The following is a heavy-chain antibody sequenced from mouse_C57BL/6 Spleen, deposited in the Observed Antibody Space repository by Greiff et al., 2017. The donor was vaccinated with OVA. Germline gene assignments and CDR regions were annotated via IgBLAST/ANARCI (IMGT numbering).Heavy chain of an antibody. CDR3: ARGLRFSWGYFDY. CDR1: GFTFTDYY. CDR2: IRNKANGYTT. D-gene: IGHD1-1*01. J-gene: IGHJ2*01. Sequence: EVKLMESGGGLVQPGGSLSLSCAASGFTFTDYYMSWVRQPPGKALEWLGFIRNKANGYTTEYSASVKGRFTISRDNSQSILYLQMNALRAEDSATYYCARGLRFSWGYFDYWGQGTTLTVSS. V-gene: IGHV7-3*01.